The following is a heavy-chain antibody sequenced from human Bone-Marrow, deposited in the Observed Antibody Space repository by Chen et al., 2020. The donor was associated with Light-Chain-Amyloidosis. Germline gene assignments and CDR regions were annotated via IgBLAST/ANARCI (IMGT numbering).Heavy chain of an antibody. Sequence: VQLQASVPGLVKPSEALSLPGAVSGYSCSSAYYWGWIRQSRRKGLEWIASIYHSGNTYYNPSLKSRVTISMDTSKTQSSLKLTSVTAADTAVYYCTRGSNFYDFDYWGQGTLVTVSS. J-gene: IGHJ4*02. CDR2: IYHSGNT. V-gene: IGHV4-38-2*01. D-gene: IGHD2-2*01. CDR3: TRGSNFYDFDY. CDR1: GYSCSSAYY.